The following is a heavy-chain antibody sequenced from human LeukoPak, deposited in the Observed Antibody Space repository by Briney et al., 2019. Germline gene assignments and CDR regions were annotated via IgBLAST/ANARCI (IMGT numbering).Heavy chain of an antibody. CDR1: GGSISSYY. V-gene: IGHV4-59*01. CDR3: ARGVEMATHFDY. CDR2: IYYSGST. J-gene: IGHJ4*02. D-gene: IGHD5-24*01. Sequence: NPSETLSLTCTVSGGSISSYYWSWIRQPPGKGLEWIGYIYYSGSTNYNPSLKSRVTISVDTSKNQFSLKLSSVTAADTAVYYCARGVEMATHFDYWGQGTLVTVSS.